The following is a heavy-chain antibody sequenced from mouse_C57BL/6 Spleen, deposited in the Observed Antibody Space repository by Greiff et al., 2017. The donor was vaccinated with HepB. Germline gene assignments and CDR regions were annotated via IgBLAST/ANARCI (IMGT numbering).Heavy chain of an antibody. V-gene: IGHV1-69*01. J-gene: IGHJ4*01. CDR2: IDPSDSYT. CDR1: GYTFTSYW. CDR3: ARDDYGPYYAMDY. Sequence: QVQLQQPGAELVMPGASVKLSCKASGYTFTSYWMHWVKQRPGQGLEWIGEIDPSDSYTNYNQKFKGKSTLTVDKSSSTAYMQLSSLTSEDSAVYYCARDDYGPYYAMDYWGQGTSVTVSS. D-gene: IGHD2-4*01.